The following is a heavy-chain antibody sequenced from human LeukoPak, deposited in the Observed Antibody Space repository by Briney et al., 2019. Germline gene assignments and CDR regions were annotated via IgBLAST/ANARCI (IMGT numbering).Heavy chain of an antibody. V-gene: IGHV3-11*01. D-gene: IGHD6-13*01. CDR2: ISSSGSTI. J-gene: IGHJ3*02. CDR1: GFTFSDYY. CDR3: ARGRQQLVLPLDAFDI. Sequence: GGSLRLSCAASGFTFSDYYMSWIRQAPGKGLGWVSYISSSGSTIYYADSVKGRFTISRDNAKNSLYLQMNSLRAEDTAVYYCARGRQQLVLPLDAFDIWGQGTMVTVSS.